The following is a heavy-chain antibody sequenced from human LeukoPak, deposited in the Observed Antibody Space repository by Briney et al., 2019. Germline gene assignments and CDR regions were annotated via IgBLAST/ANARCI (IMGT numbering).Heavy chain of an antibody. D-gene: IGHD4/OR15-4a*01. Sequence: GGSLRLSCSASGFSFSDSYMSWFRLSAEKGLEWIAYITSSGTNTEYADSVKGRFTISRVNAKNSLYLQMNSLRPEDTAVYYCARDPDYGDPYWGQGTLVTVSS. CDR1: GFSFSDSY. CDR2: ITSSGTNT. J-gene: IGHJ4*02. CDR3: ARDPDYGDPY. V-gene: IGHV3-11*01.